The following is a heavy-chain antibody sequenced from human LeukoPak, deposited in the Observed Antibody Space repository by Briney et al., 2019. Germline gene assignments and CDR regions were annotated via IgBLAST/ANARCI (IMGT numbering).Heavy chain of an antibody. CDR2: ISFDGSNK. CDR1: GFTFSSYA. D-gene: IGHD3-16*02. V-gene: IGHV3-30*03. CDR3: ARGTKTVTPPDY. J-gene: IGHJ4*02. Sequence: PGRSLRLSCAASGFTFSSYAMHWVRQAPGKGLEWVADISFDGSNKFYAEFVKGRFTISRDNSKNTLYLQMNSPRAEDTAVYYCARGTKTVTPPDYWGQGTLVTVSS.